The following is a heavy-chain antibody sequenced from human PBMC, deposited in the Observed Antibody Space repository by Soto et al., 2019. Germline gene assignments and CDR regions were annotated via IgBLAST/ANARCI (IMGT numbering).Heavy chain of an antibody. Sequence: PSETLSLPCSVYGWSFSGYYWSWIRQPPGKGLEWIGEINHSGSTNYNPSLKSRVTISVDTSKNQFSLKLSSVTAADTAVYYCARGAVYGDSYFDYWGQGTLVTVSS. J-gene: IGHJ4*02. D-gene: IGHD4-17*01. CDR2: INHSGST. CDR1: GWSFSGYY. V-gene: IGHV4-34*01. CDR3: ARGAVYGDSYFDY.